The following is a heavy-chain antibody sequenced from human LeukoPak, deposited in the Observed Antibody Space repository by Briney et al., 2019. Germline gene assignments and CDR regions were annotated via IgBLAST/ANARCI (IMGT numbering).Heavy chain of an antibody. CDR2: FSGSGGST. V-gene: IGHV3-23*01. D-gene: IGHD6-19*01. Sequence: PGGSLRLSCAASGFTFSSYAMSWVRQAPGKGLECISGFSGSGGSTYYADSVKGRFTISRDNSKNTLYLQITSLRAEDTGVYYCAKDHLPGIVVADRDYWGQGTLVTVSS. J-gene: IGHJ4*02. CDR3: AKDHLPGIVVADRDY. CDR1: GFTFSSYA.